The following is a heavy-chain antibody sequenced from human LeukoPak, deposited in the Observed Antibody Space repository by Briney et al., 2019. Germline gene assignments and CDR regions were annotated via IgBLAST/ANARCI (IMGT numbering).Heavy chain of an antibody. CDR3: ATEIAAAGSDY. D-gene: IGHD6-13*01. CDR1: GFTFSSYG. V-gene: IGHV3-33*01. J-gene: IGHJ4*02. CDR2: IWYDGSNK. Sequence: PGRSLRLSCAASGFTFSSYGMHWVRQAPGKGLEWVAVIWYDGSNKYYADSVKGRFTISRDNSKNTLYLQMNSLRAEDTAVYYCATEIAAAGSDYWGQGTLVTVSS.